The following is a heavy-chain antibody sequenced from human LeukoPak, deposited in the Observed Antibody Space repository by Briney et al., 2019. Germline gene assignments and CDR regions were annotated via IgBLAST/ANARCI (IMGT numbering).Heavy chain of an antibody. D-gene: IGHD3-3*01. CDR2: INPNSGGT. CDR1: GYTFTGYY. CDR3: ARGSDDFWSGYTPSY. Sequence: ASVKVSCKASGYTFTGYYMHWVRQAPGQGLEWMGWINPNSGGTNYAQKFQGRVTMTRDTSISTAYMELSRLRSDDTAVYYCARGSDDFWSGYTPSYWGQGTLVTVSS. V-gene: IGHV1-2*02. J-gene: IGHJ4*02.